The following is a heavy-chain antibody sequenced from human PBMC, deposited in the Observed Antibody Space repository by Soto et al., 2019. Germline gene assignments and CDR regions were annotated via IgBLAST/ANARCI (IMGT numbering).Heavy chain of an antibody. V-gene: IGHV4-4*02. CDR3: ARTSYSDSSGYYGMDV. D-gene: IGHD3-22*01. Sequence: CLTQTTGKGLEWIGEIYHSGTTNYNPSLTSRVTLSVDKSNNQFSLKLTSVTAADTAVYYCARTSYSDSSGYYGMDVWGQGTTVTVSS. J-gene: IGHJ6*02. CDR2: IYHSGTT.